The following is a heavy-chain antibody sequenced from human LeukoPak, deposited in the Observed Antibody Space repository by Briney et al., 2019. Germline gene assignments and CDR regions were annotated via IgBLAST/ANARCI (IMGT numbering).Heavy chain of an antibody. CDR2: ISAYNGNT. CDR1: GYTFTSYG. Sequence: SVKVSCKASGYTFTSYGISWVRQAPGKGLEWMGWISAYNGNTNYAQKLQGRVTITTDPSTSTAYMELKSLRSDDTAVYYCARDRYNSSGYYPFDYWGQGTLVTVSS. V-gene: IGHV1-18*01. CDR3: ARDRYNSSGYYPFDY. D-gene: IGHD3-22*01. J-gene: IGHJ4*02.